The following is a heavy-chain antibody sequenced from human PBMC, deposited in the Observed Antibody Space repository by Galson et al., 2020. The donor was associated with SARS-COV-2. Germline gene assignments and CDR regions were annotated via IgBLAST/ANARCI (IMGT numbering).Heavy chain of an antibody. CDR1: GGTFSSYA. Sequence: SVKVSCKASGGTFSSYAISWVRQAPGQGLEWMEGIIPILGIENYAQKFQGRVTITADKSTSTAYMELSSLRSEDTAVYYCARPGIAAAGYYYGMDVWGQGTTVTVSS. CDR2: IIPILGIE. V-gene: IGHV1-69*10. D-gene: IGHD6-13*01. J-gene: IGHJ6*02. CDR3: ARPGIAAAGYYYGMDV.